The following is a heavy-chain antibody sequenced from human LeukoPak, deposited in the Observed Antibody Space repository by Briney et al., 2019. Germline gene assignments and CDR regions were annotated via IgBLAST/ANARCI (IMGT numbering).Heavy chain of an antibody. CDR2: ISSSSSYI. D-gene: IGHD3-10*01. CDR3: AREIMVRGVIMIDY. J-gene: IGHJ4*02. V-gene: IGHV3-21*01. CDR1: GFTFSSYS. Sequence: GGSLRLSCAASGFTFSSYSTNWVRQAPGKGLEWVSSISSSSSYIYYADSVKGRFTISRDNAKNSLYLQMNSLRAEDTAVYYCAREIMVRGVIMIDYWGQGTLVTVSS.